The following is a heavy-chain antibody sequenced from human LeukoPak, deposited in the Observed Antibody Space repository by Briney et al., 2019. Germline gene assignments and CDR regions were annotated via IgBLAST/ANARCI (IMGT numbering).Heavy chain of an antibody. D-gene: IGHD3-16*01. CDR2: IYYSGST. J-gene: IGHJ4*02. CDR3: AGGESGAALYGGLHYFDY. V-gene: IGHV4-39*01. Sequence: PSETLSLTCTVSGGSISSSSYYWGWIRQPPGKGLEWIGSIYYSGSTYYNPSLKSRVTISVDTSKNQFSLKLSSVTAADTAVYYCAGGESGAALYGGLHYFDYWGQGTLVTVCS. CDR1: GGSISSSSYY.